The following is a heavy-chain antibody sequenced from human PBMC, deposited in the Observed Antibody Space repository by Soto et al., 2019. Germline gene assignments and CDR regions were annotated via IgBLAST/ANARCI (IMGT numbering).Heavy chain of an antibody. Sequence: QVELVQSGTEVKKPGASVKVSCKASGYSFGTSGISWFRQAPGQGLEWMGWISAYKGNTNYVQKLQDRATMTTDPYTNKAYLELRSLRSDDTAVYYCASAGKYYDSSGYANLGQGTLVTVSS. V-gene: IGHV1-18*01. CDR1: GYSFGTSG. J-gene: IGHJ4*02. CDR3: ASAGKYYDSSGYAN. CDR2: ISAYKGNT. D-gene: IGHD3-22*01.